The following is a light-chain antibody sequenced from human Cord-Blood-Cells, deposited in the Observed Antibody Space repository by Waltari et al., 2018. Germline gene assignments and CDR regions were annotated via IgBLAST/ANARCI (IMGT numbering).Light chain of an antibody. Sequence: DIQMTQSPSSLSASVVDRVTITCRASQSISSYLNWYQQKPGKAPKLLIYAASSLQSGVPSRFSGSGSGTDFTLTISSLQPEDFATYYCQQSYSTLPFGQGTRLEIK. J-gene: IGKJ5*01. CDR2: AAS. V-gene: IGKV1-39*01. CDR1: QSISSY. CDR3: QQSYSTLP.